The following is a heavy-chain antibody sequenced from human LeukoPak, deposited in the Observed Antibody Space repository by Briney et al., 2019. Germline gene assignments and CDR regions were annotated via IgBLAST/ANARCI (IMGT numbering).Heavy chain of an antibody. J-gene: IGHJ5*02. CDR1: GGSISSYY. V-gene: IGHV4-59*08. CDR2: IYYSGSA. D-gene: IGHD3-10*01. CDR3: ARHSITKTRDTRNWFDP. Sequence: SETLSLTCTVSGGSISSYYWSWIRQPPGKGLEWIGYIYYSGSANYNPSPKSRVTISVDTSKNQFSLKLSSVTAADTAVYYRARHSITKTRDTRNWFDPWGQGTLVTVSS.